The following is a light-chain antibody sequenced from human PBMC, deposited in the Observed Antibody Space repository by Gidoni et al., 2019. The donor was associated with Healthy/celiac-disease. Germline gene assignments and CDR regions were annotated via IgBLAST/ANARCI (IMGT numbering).Light chain of an antibody. Sequence: EIVMTHSPATLSVSPGERATLSCRASQSVSSNLAWYQQKPGQAPRLLIYGASTRATGIPARFSGSGSGTEFTLTISSLQSEDFAVYYGQQYNNWWTFGQGTKVEIK. CDR1: QSVSSN. V-gene: IGKV3-15*01. J-gene: IGKJ1*01. CDR2: GAS. CDR3: QQYNNWWT.